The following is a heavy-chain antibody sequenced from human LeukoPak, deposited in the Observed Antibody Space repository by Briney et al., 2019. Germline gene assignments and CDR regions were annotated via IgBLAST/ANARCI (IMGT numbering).Heavy chain of an antibody. V-gene: IGHV1-2*02. CDR1: GYTFTGYY. J-gene: IGHJ4*02. Sequence: ASVKVSCKASGYTFTGYYMHWVRQAPGQGLEWMGWINPNSGGTNYAQKFQGRVTMTRDTSISTAYMELSRLRSDDTAVYYCATLKYYDSRWGPNFDYWGQGTLVTVSS. D-gene: IGHD3-22*01. CDR2: INPNSGGT. CDR3: ATLKYYDSRWGPNFDY.